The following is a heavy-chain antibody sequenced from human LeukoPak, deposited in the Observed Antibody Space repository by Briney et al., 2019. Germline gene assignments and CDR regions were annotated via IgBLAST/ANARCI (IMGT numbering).Heavy chain of an antibody. J-gene: IGHJ4*02. D-gene: IGHD6-19*01. Sequence: GGSLRLSCAASGFTFSSYWMHWVRHAPGKGLVWVSRINSDGSSTSYADSVKGRFTISRDNAKNTLYLQMNSLRAEDTAVYYCARDRIAVAGIGSDYFDYWGQGTLVTVSS. CDR1: GFTFSSYW. CDR3: ARDRIAVAGIGSDYFDY. V-gene: IGHV3-74*01. CDR2: INSDGSST.